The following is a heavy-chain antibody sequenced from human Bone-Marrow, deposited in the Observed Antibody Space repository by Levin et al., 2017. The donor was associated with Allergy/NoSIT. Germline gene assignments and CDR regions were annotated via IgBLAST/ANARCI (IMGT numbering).Heavy chain of an antibody. Sequence: KAGGSLRLSCAASGFTFSNAWMSWVRQAPGKGLEWVGRIKSKTDGGTTDYAAPVKGRFTISRDDSKNTLYLQMNSLKTEDTAVYYCTTGQYSGYETERSRDGYYFDYWGQGTLVTVSS. CDR3: TTGQYSGYETERSRDGYYFDY. CDR1: GFTFSNAW. J-gene: IGHJ4*02. V-gene: IGHV3-15*01. D-gene: IGHD5-12*01. CDR2: IKSKTDGGTT.